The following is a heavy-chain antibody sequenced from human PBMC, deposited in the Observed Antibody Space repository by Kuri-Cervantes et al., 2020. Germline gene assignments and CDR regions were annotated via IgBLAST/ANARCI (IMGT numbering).Heavy chain of an antibody. CDR1: GFTFDDYT. Sequence: GESLKISCAASGFTFDDYTMHWVRQAPGKGLEWVSLISWDGGSTYYADSVKGRFTISRDNSKNSLYLQMNSLRPEDTALYYCANLYYGSGSPDDAFDIWGQGTMVTVS. CDR3: ANLYYGSGSPDDAFDI. D-gene: IGHD3-10*01. CDR2: ISWDGGST. J-gene: IGHJ3*02. V-gene: IGHV3-43*01.